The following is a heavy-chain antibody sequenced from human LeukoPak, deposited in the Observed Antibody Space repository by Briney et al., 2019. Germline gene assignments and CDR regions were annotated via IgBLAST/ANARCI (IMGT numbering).Heavy chain of an antibody. CDR2: IYYSGST. D-gene: IGHD3-3*01. CDR1: GGSISSYY. CDR3: ARAPPTLLGVVSWFDP. Sequence: SETLSLTCTVSGGSISSYYWSWLRQPPGKGLEWTGYIYYSGSTNYNPSLKSRVTISVDTSKNQFSLKLSSVTAADTAVYYCARAPPTLLGVVSWFDPWGQGTLVTVSS. J-gene: IGHJ5*02. V-gene: IGHV4-59*01.